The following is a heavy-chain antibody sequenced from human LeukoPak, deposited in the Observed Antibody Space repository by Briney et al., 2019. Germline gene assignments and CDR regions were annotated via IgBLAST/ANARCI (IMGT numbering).Heavy chain of an antibody. CDR3: ARDITSRGYSYGTPDAFDI. D-gene: IGHD5-18*01. CDR1: GFTFSSYS. V-gene: IGHV3-21*01. J-gene: IGHJ3*02. CDR2: ISSSSSYI. Sequence: GGSLRLSCAASGFTFSSYSMNWVRQAPGKGLEWVSSISSSSSYIYYADSVKGRFTISRDNAKNSLYLQMNSLRAEDTAVYYCARDITSRGYSYGTPDAFDIWGQGTMVTVSS.